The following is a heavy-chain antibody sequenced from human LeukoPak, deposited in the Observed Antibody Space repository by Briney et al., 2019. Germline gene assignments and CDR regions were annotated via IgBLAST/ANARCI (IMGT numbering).Heavy chain of an antibody. Sequence: SGGSLRLSCAASGFTFSSYGMSWVRQAPGKGLEWVSGISGSGGSTYYADSVKGRFTISRDNSKNTLYLQMNSLRAEDTAVYYCAKVDVLSSWYFYFDYWGQGTLVTVSS. J-gene: IGHJ4*02. D-gene: IGHD6-13*01. V-gene: IGHV3-23*01. CDR3: AKVDVLSSWYFYFDY. CDR2: ISGSGGST. CDR1: GFTFSSYG.